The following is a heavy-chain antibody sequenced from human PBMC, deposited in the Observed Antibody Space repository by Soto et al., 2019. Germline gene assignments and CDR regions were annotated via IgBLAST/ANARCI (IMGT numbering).Heavy chain of an antibody. V-gene: IGHV1-8*01. J-gene: IGHJ3*02. CDR2: MNPNSGNT. D-gene: IGHD3-22*01. CDR1: GYTFTSHD. CDR3: AMYYYDRSGYPGAFDI. Sequence: GASLKVSCKASGYTFTSHDINWRRQATGQGLEWMGWMNPNSGNTGYAQKFQGRVTMTRDTSITTAYMELSSLRSEDTAVYYCAMYYYDRSGYPGAFDIWGLGTMVTVSS.